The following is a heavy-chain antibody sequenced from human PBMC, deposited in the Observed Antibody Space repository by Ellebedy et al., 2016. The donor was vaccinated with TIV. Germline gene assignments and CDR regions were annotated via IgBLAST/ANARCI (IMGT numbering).Heavy chain of an antibody. D-gene: IGHD6-13*01. CDR1: GFTFSSYG. V-gene: IGHV3-30*03. CDR3: ARDRRYSRGGDAFDI. Sequence: GGSLRLSXAASGFTFSSYGMHWVRQAPGKGLEWVAVISYDGSNKYYADSVKGRFTISRDNSKNTLYLQMNSLRAEDTAVYYCARDRRYSRGGDAFDIWGQGTMVTVSS. J-gene: IGHJ3*02. CDR2: ISYDGSNK.